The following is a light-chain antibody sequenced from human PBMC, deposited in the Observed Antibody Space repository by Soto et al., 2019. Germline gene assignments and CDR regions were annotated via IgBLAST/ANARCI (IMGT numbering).Light chain of an antibody. V-gene: IGKV3-20*01. CDR1: QSVSSRY. CDR2: GAS. J-gene: IGKJ2*01. Sequence: EIVLTQSPGTLSLSPGERATLSCRASQSVSSRYLAWYQQKPGQAPRLLIYGASSRATGIPDRFSGSGSGTDFTLTISGLEPQDFAVYYCQQYGSSPPYTFGQGTKLEIK. CDR3: QQYGSSPPYT.